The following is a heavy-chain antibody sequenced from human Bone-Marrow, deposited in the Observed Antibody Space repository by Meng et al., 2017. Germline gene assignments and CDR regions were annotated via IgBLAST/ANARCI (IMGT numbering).Heavy chain of an antibody. Sequence: QLQLQESGSGLVKPSQTLSLTCAVSGDSISSGKYGAYSWSWIRQHPGKGLEWIGYIYHSGNTYYNPSLKSRVTLSVDTSKNQFSLKLSSVTAADTAVYYCARDNNGYGAVEFWGQGTLVTVSS. CDR1: GDSISSGKYGAYS. CDR2: IYHSGNT. D-gene: IGHD4-17*01. CDR3: ARDNNGYGAVEF. V-gene: IGHV4-31*11. J-gene: IGHJ4*02.